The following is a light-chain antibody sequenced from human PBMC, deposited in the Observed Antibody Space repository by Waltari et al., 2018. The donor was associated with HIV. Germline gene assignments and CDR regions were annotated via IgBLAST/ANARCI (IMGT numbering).Light chain of an antibody. Sequence: QSALTRPASVSGSPGQSLTISCTDVGSYNLVSWYQQHPGKAPKLLIYDVSARPSGISNRFSGSKSGNTASLTISGLQAEVEADYYCCSYAGGNTYVFDTGTKVTVL. J-gene: IGLJ1*01. V-gene: IGLV2-23*02. CDR2: DVS. CDR1: VGSYNL. CDR3: CSYAGGNTYV.